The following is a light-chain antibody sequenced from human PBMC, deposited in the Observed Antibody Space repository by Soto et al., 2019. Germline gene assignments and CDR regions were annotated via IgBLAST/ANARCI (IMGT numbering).Light chain of an antibody. V-gene: IGKV3-15*01. CDR2: GAS. CDR1: QTISND. CDR3: QQNNKWPPVT. J-gene: IGKJ4*01. Sequence: EVVMTQSPATVSVSPGEGVTLSCRASQTISNDLAGYQQKPGQAPRLLIYGASTRATGVPARFSGGGSGTEFTLTISSLQSEDFAFYYCQQNNKWPPVTFGGGTKVEIK.